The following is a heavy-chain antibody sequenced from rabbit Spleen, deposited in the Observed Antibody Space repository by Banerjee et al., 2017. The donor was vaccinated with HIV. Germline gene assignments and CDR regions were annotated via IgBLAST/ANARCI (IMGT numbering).Heavy chain of an antibody. V-gene: IGHV1S45*01. CDR2: IDTNDGDT. CDR3: ARDTDGYPVTFNL. CDR1: GFSFSSNW. Sequence: LEESGGGLVKPGGTLTLTCTVSGFSFSSNWICWVRQAPGKGLEWIACIDTNDGDTDYANWPKGRFTISKASSTTVTLQMTSLTAADTATYFCARDTDGYPVTFNLWGQGTLVTVS. J-gene: IGHJ4*01. D-gene: IGHD7-1*01.